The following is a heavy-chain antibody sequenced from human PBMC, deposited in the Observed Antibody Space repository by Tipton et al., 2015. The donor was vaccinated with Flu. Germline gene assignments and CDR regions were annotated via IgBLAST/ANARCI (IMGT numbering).Heavy chain of an antibody. CDR1: GYTFTDYY. D-gene: IGHD3-22*01. V-gene: IGHV1-69-2*01. Sequence: VQLVQSGAEVKKPGATVKISCKVSGYTFTDYYMHWVQQAPGKGLEWMGLVDLEDDKTIYAEKFQGRVTITADSSTDTAYMDLSSLRSEDTAVYYCATGLTYYDTRPFDYWGQGTLVTVSS. CDR2: VDLEDDKT. J-gene: IGHJ4*02. CDR3: ATGLTYYDTRPFDY.